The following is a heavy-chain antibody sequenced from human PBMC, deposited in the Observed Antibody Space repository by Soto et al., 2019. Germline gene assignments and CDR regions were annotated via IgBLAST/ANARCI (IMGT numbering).Heavy chain of an antibody. D-gene: IGHD2-15*01. Sequence: PSETLSLTCAVYGGSFSGYYWSWIRQPPGKGLEWIGEINHSGSTNYNPSLKSRVTISVDTSKNQFSLKLSSVTAADTAVYYCARGTGYCSGGSCYLLGYYYYYMDVWGKGTTVTVSS. V-gene: IGHV4-34*01. CDR2: INHSGST. J-gene: IGHJ6*03. CDR1: GGSFSGYY. CDR3: ARGTGYCSGGSCYLLGYYYYYMDV.